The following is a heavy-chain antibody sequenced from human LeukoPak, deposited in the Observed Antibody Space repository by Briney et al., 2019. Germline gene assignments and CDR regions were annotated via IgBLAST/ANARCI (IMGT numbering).Heavy chain of an antibody. Sequence: GGSLRLSCVASGFTLSSYTMSWVRQAPGKGLEWVSAISGSGGSTYYADSVKGRFTISRDNSKNTLYLQMNSLRAEDTAVYYCAKSVIAVAGVPYYFDYWGQGTLVTVSS. D-gene: IGHD6-19*01. CDR3: AKSVIAVAGVPYYFDY. J-gene: IGHJ4*02. V-gene: IGHV3-23*01. CDR1: GFTLSSYT. CDR2: ISGSGGST.